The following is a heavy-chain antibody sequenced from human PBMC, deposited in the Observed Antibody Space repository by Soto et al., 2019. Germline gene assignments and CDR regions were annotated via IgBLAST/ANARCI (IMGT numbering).Heavy chain of an antibody. J-gene: IGHJ4*02. Sequence: ASVKVSCKASGYTFTGYYMHWVRQAPGQGLEWMGWINPNSGGTNYAQKFQGWVTMTRDTSISTAYMELSRLRSDDTAVYYCGRGGGDGAPLGSYDYWGQGPLVPVSS. CDR3: GRGGGDGAPLGSYDY. D-gene: IGHD1-26*01. CDR2: INPNSGGT. CDR1: GYTFTGYY. V-gene: IGHV1-2*04.